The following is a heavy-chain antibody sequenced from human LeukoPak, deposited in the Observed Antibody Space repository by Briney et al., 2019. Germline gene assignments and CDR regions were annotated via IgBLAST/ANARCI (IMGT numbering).Heavy chain of an antibody. J-gene: IGHJ5*02. CDR1: GYTFTSYD. CDR2: MNSNSGNT. CDR3: ARGPDGSGNYRWFDP. Sequence: ASVKVSCKASGYTFTSYDINWVRQATGQGLEWMEWMNSNSGNTGYAQKFQGRVTMTRNTSISTAYMELSSLRSEDTAVYYCARGPDGSGNYRWFDPWGQGTLVTVSS. V-gene: IGHV1-8*01. D-gene: IGHD3-10*01.